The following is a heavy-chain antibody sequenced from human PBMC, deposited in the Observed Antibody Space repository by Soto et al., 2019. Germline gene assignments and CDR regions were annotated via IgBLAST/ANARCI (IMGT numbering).Heavy chain of an antibody. CDR2: ISYDGSNK. J-gene: IGHJ6*02. Sequence: PGGSLRLSCAASGFTFSSYAMHWVRQAPGKGLEWVAVISYDGSNKYYADSVKGRFTISRDNSKNTLYLQMNSLRAEDTAVYYCARVLASPVPYGSGTIPYYYYGMDVWGQGTTVTVSS. CDR3: ARVLASPVPYGSGTIPYYYYGMDV. V-gene: IGHV3-30-3*01. CDR1: GFTFSSYA. D-gene: IGHD3-10*01.